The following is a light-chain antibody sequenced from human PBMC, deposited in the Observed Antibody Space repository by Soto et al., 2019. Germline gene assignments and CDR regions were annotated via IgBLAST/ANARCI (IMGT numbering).Light chain of an antibody. J-gene: IGKJ1*01. CDR3: QQYNNGPWT. CDR2: GAS. V-gene: IGKV3-15*01. CDR1: QSVSSD. Sequence: EIVMTQSPATLSFSPGERATLSCRASQSVSSDLAWYQQKPGQAPRLLIYGASTRATGIPARFSGSGSGTEFTLTISRLQSEDFAVYYCQQYNNGPWTFGQGTKVDIK.